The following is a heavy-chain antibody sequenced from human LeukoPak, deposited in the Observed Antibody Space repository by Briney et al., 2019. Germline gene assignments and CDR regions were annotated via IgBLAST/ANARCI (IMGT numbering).Heavy chain of an antibody. CDR1: GFTFSDYI. D-gene: IGHD4-23*01. J-gene: IGHJ3*02. CDR3: TRDGGDGGNSAFDI. CDR2: IRRGTNGYTT. V-gene: IGHV3-72*01. Sequence: GGPLRLSCAASGFTFSDYILDWVRQAPGKGLEWVGRIRRGTNGYTTEYAASVKGRFIISRDDSRNSLYLHMNSLKSEDTAVYHCTRDGGDGGNSAFDIWGPGTMVTVSS.